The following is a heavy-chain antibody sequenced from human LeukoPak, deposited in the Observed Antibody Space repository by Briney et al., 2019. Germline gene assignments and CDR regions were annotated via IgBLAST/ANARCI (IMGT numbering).Heavy chain of an antibody. J-gene: IGHJ4*02. CDR2: INHSGST. Sequence: PSETLSLTCAVYGGSFSGYYWSWIRQPPGKGLEWIGEINHSGSTNYNPSLKSRVTISVDTSKNQFSLKLSSVTAADTAVYYCAREGYYYDTSRDYWGQGTLVTVSS. V-gene: IGHV4-34*01. CDR1: GGSFSGYY. D-gene: IGHD3-22*01. CDR3: AREGYYYDTSRDY.